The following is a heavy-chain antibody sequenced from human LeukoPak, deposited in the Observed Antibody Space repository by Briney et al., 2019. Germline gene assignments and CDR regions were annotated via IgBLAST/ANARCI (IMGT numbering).Heavy chain of an antibody. CDR3: ARLSGGGQLSGWSKIWFAS. J-gene: IGHJ5*01. V-gene: IGHV5-51*01. CDR2: IYPDDSDT. D-gene: IGHD6-19*01. CDR1: GYTFTYYW. Sequence: GESLKISCKGSGYTFTYYWIGWVRQMPGKGLEWMGLIYPDDSDTRYSPSFQGQVTLSPDKSTNTAYLKWSSLKASDPAMYYCARLSGGGQLSGWSKIWFASWGQGTLVTLSS.